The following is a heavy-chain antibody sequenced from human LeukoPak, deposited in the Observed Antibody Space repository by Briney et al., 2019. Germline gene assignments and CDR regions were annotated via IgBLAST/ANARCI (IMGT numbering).Heavy chain of an antibody. Sequence: GGSLRLSCAASGFIVNNKYMTWVRQAPGKGLEWVSLIYNDGRTYYADSVKGRCTISRDNSKNTLHLQMNSLRVEDTAVYYCARGLFLSGYLDAFDIWGQGTVVTVSS. CDR1: GFIVNNKY. V-gene: IGHV3-53*01. J-gene: IGHJ3*02. D-gene: IGHD3-22*01. CDR2: IYNDGRT. CDR3: ARGLFLSGYLDAFDI.